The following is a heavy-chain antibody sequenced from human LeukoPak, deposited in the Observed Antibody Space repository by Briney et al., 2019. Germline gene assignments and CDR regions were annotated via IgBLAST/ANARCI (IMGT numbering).Heavy chain of an antibody. CDR2: INPNSGGT. CDR3: ARDKPAEAALDF. CDR1: GYTFTGYY. Sequence: ASVKVSCKASGYTFTGYYIHWVRQAPGQGLEWMGWINPNSGGTNYAQKFQGRVAMTRDRSINTAYMDLRSLTYDDTAVYYCARDKPAEAALDFWGQGTLVTVSS. J-gene: IGHJ4*02. V-gene: IGHV1-2*02.